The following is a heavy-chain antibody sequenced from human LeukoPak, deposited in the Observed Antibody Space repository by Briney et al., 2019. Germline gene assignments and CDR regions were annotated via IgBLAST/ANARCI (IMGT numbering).Heavy chain of an antibody. D-gene: IGHD2-15*01. Sequence: GGSLRLSCAASGFTFRSYSMNWVRQAPGKGLEWVSSISSSTSYIYYADSLKGRLTISRDNAKKSVYLQMNSLRAEDTAIYYCARDRDVHCSGGSCTNFDYWGQGTLVTVTS. CDR2: ISSSTSYI. CDR1: GFTFRSYS. CDR3: ARDRDVHCSGGSCTNFDY. J-gene: IGHJ4*02. V-gene: IGHV3-21*01.